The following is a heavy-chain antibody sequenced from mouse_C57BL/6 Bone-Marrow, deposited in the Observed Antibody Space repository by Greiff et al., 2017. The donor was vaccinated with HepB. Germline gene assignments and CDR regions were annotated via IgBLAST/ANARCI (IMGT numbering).Heavy chain of an antibody. J-gene: IGHJ1*03. D-gene: IGHD1-1*01. CDR1: GYTFTSYW. V-gene: IGHV1-59*01. CDR2: IDPSDSYT. Sequence: QVQLQQPGAELVRPGTSVKLSCKASGYTFTSYWMHWVKQRPGQGLEWIGVIDPSDSYTNYNQKFKGKATLTVDTSSSTAYMQLSSLTSEDSAVYYGESRDGSSRDWYFDVWGTGTTVTVSS. CDR3: ESRDGSSRDWYFDV.